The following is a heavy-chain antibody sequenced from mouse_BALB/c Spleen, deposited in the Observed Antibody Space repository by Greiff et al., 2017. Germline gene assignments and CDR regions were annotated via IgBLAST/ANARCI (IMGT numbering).Heavy chain of an antibody. CDR1: GYSITSDYA. Sequence: VQLKESGPGLVKPSQSLSLTCTVTGYSITSDYAWNWIRQFPGNKLEWMGYISYSGSTSYNPSLKSRISITRDTSKNQFFLQLNSVTTEDTATYYCARTSRPAWFAYWGQGTLVTVSA. D-gene: IGHD3-1*01. J-gene: IGHJ3*01. V-gene: IGHV3-2*02. CDR3: ARTSRPAWFAY. CDR2: ISYSGST.